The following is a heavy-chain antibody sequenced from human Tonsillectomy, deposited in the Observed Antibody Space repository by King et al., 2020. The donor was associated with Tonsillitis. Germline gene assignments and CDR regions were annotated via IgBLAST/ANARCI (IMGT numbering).Heavy chain of an antibody. D-gene: IGHD6-13*01. CDR3: AREGGGAAAGRRAADL. V-gene: IGHV3-7*01. Sequence: VQLVESGGGLVQPGGSLRLSCAASGFTFSTYWMSWVRQAPGKGLEWVANINQGGSEEYYVDSVKGRFTISRDNAKNSLYLQMNSLRVEDTAVYYCAREGGGAAAGRRAADLWGQGTMVTVSS. CDR1: GFTFSTYW. J-gene: IGHJ3*01. CDR2: INQGGSEE.